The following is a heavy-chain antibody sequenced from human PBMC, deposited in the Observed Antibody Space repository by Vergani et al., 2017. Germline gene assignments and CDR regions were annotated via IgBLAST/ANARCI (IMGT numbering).Heavy chain of an antibody. D-gene: IGHD3-22*01. J-gene: IGHJ4*02. Sequence: EVQLLESGGGLVQPGGSLRLSCGASGFTFSSYAMTWVRQAPGKGLEWVSAISGSGGNTFYTDSVKGRFTISRDNSKDTLYLQMNSLRAEDTAVYYCARDRAASMIVVVTAEFDYWGQGTLVTVSS. CDR2: ISGSGGNT. CDR3: ARDRAASMIVVVTAEFDY. V-gene: IGHV3-23*01. CDR1: GFTFSSYA.